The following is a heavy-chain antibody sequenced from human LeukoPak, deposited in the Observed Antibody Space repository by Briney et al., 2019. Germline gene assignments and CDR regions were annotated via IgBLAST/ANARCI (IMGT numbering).Heavy chain of an antibody. V-gene: IGHV5-51*01. D-gene: IGHD3-22*01. Sequence: GESLKISCNGSGYXFTNYWIAWVRQMPGKGLGWMGIIYAGDSDTRYSPSFQGQVTISADRSISTAYLQWSSLKASDTAMYYCARRVDSGFSFDFWGQGTLVTVSS. J-gene: IGHJ4*02. CDR2: IYAGDSDT. CDR1: GYXFTNYW. CDR3: ARRVDSGFSFDF.